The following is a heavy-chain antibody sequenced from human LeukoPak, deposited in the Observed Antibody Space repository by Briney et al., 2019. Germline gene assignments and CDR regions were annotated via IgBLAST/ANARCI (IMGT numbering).Heavy chain of an antibody. Sequence: PGGSLRLSCAASGFTFSTYGMHWVRQAPGKGLVWVSRINSDGSSTTYADSVKGRFTISRDNAKNTLYLQMNSLRAEDTAVYYCANGYSSTYYNALDIRGQGTMVTVSS. D-gene: IGHD6-13*01. V-gene: IGHV3-74*01. J-gene: IGHJ3*02. CDR1: GFTFSTYG. CDR2: INSDGSST. CDR3: ANGYSSTYYNALDI.